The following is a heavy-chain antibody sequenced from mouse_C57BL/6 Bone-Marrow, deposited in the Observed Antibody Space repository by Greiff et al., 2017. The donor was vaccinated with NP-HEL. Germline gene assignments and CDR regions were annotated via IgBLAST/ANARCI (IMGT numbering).Heavy chain of an antibody. V-gene: IGHV1-69*01. CDR3: ACGSSSLAY. CDR2: IDPSDSYT. Sequence: LQESGAELVMPGASVKLSCKASGYTFTSYWMHWVKQRPGQGLEWIGEIDPSDSYTNYNQKFKGKSTLTVDKSSSTAYMQLSSLTSEDSAVYYCACGSSSLAYWGQGTLVTVSA. D-gene: IGHD1-1*01. J-gene: IGHJ3*01. CDR1: GYTFTSYW.